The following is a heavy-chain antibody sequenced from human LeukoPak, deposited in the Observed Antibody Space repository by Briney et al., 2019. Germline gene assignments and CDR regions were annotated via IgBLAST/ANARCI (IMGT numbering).Heavy chain of an antibody. CDR1: GGSISRSRDY. CDR3: ARVAMQEYSGHDLGYLLGYHYYMDV. Sequence: PSETLSLTCTVSGGSISRSRDYWGWIRQPPGKGLEWIGSIYYSGSTYSNPSLKSRVTISGDTSKNRFSLKLSSVTAADTAVYYCARVAMQEYSGHDLGYLLGYHYYMDVWGKGTTVTISS. D-gene: IGHD5-12*01. CDR2: IYYSGST. V-gene: IGHV4-39*07. J-gene: IGHJ6*03.